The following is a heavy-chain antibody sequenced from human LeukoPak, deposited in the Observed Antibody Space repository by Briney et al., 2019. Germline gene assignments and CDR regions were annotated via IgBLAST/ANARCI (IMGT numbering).Heavy chain of an antibody. CDR1: SSYY. Sequence: SSYYWGWIRQPPGKGLEWVAVIWYDGSNKYYADSVKGRFTISRDNSMNTLYLQMDSLGAEDTAVYYCAKDLGLTSWRYLDHWGQRTLVTVSS. CDR2: IWYDGSNK. V-gene: IGHV3-33*06. J-gene: IGHJ5*02. CDR3: AKDLGLTSWRYLDH. D-gene: IGHD1-26*01.